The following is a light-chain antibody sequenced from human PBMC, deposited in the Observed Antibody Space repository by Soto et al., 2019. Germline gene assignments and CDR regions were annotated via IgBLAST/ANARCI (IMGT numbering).Light chain of an antibody. Sequence: QSALTQPASVSGSPGQSITISCTGTRSDVGGYNYVSWYQQYPGKAPKLMIFDVSNRPSGVSNRFSGSKSGNTASLTISGLQAEDEADYYCSSYTSSSTRVFGTGTKLTVL. V-gene: IGLV2-14*01. CDR3: SSYTSSSTRV. CDR1: RSDVGGYNY. J-gene: IGLJ1*01. CDR2: DVS.